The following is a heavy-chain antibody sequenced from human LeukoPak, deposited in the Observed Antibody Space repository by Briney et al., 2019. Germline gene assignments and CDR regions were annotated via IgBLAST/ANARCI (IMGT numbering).Heavy chain of an antibody. CDR2: ISGSGGST. CDR3: AKGVGTNKGGYYFDY. CDR1: GFAFSAFA. V-gene: IGHV3-23*01. D-gene: IGHD1-26*01. Sequence: GGSLRLSCAASGFAFSAFAMSWVRQAPGKGLDWVSSISGSGGSTYYADSVKGRFTISRDSSKNTLYLQMNSLRAEDTAVYYCAKGVGTNKGGYYFDYWGQGTPVTVSS. J-gene: IGHJ4*02.